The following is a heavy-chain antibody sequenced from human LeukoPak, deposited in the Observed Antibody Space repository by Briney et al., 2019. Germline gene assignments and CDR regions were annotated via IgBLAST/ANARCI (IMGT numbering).Heavy chain of an antibody. CDR1: GFTFSSYA. J-gene: IGHJ4*02. CDR3: AKASRIIGTIDY. Sequence: GGSLRLSCAASGFTFSSYAMSWVRQAPGKGLEWVSAISGGGGSTNYADSVRGRFTVSRDNSKNTLYLLLNSLRAEETAVYYCAKASRIIGTIDYWGQGTLDTVSS. CDR2: ISGGGGST. D-gene: IGHD1/OR15-1a*01. V-gene: IGHV3-23*01.